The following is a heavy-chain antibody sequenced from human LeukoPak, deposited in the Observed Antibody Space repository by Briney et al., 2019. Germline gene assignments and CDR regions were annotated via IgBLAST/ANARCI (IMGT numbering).Heavy chain of an antibody. V-gene: IGHV3-9*01. J-gene: IGHJ4*02. Sequence: GRSLRLSCAASGFSLHDYAMHWVRQGPGKGLEWVSGISRNSGTIVYADSVKGRFTISRDNAKNSLYLQMNSLRPEDTALYYCAKDKISSEWSSGFDQWGQGTLVTVSS. D-gene: IGHD6-19*01. CDR3: AKDKISSEWSSGFDQ. CDR1: GFSLHDYA. CDR2: ISRNSGTI.